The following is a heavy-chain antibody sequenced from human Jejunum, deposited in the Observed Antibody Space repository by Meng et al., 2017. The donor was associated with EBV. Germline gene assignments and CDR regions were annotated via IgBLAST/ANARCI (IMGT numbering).Heavy chain of an antibody. V-gene: IGHV4-4*02. J-gene: IGHJ4*02. CDR3: AGNGYYALEY. CDR2: IYHGGGT. Sequence: RVQGWGRRLGKPSGALSLTCVVAGGSISDNDGWSWVRQPPGKGLEWLGEIYHGGGTNYNPSLESRVTISVDKSKNQFSLKLNSVTVADTAVYYCAGNGYYALEYWGPGILVTVSS. D-gene: IGHD3-22*01. CDR1: GGSISDNDG.